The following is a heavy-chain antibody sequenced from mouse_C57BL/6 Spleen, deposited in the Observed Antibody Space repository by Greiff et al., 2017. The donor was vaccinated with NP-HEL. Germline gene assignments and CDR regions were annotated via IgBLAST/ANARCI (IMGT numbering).Heavy chain of an antibody. D-gene: IGHD2-2*01. J-gene: IGHJ4*01. CDR3: ARSTMVKDYAMDY. Sequence: VQLQQPGAELVKPGASVKMSCKASGYTFTSYWITWVKQRPGQGLEWIGDIYPGSGSTNYNEKFKSKATLTVDTSSSTAYMQLSSLTSEDSAVYYCARSTMVKDYAMDYWGQGTSVTVSS. V-gene: IGHV1-55*01. CDR1: GYTFTSYW. CDR2: IYPGSGST.